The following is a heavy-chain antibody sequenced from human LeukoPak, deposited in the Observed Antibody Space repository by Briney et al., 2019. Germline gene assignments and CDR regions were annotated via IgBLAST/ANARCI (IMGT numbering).Heavy chain of an antibody. D-gene: IGHD5/OR15-5a*01. CDR1: GGSITSYY. J-gene: IGHJ4*02. Sequence: NPSETLSLTCTVSGGSITSYYWSWIRQPAGKGLEWIGRIHTSGSTNYNPSLKSRVTMSVDTSKNQFSLRLTSVTAADTAVYFCATLVSTRYYFDYWGQGTLATVSS. CDR2: IHTSGST. CDR3: ATLVSTRYYFDY. V-gene: IGHV4-4*07.